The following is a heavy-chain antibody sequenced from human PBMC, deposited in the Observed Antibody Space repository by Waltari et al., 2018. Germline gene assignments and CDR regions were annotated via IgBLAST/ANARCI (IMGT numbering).Heavy chain of an antibody. V-gene: IGHV1-2*04. CDR2: INPNSGGT. J-gene: IGHJ4*02. CDR1: GYTFTGYY. CDR3: ARGRESEQQLGGHSFDY. D-gene: IGHD6-13*01. Sequence: QVQLVQSGAEVKKPGASVKVSCKASGYTFTGYYMHWVRQAPGQGLEWMGWINPNSGGTNYAQKFQGWVTMTRDTSISTAYMELSRLRSDDTAVYYCARGRESEQQLGGHSFDYWGQGTLVTVSS.